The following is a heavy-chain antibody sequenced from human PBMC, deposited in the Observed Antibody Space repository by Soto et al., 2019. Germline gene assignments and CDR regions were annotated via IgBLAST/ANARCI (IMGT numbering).Heavy chain of an antibody. CDR3: VRATYFSDSSGYTRCFDY. D-gene: IGHD3-22*01. J-gene: IGHJ4*02. Sequence: PGGSLRLSCTSSGFTSGVYTMAWVRQAPGKGLEWVGSIRSTAYGAPTDYAASVKGRFTTSRDESKNSVYLQMNSLKTEDTAVYYCVRATYFSDSSGYTRCFDYWGQGTLVTVSS. V-gene: IGHV3-49*04. CDR2: IRSTAYGAPT. CDR1: GFTSGVYT.